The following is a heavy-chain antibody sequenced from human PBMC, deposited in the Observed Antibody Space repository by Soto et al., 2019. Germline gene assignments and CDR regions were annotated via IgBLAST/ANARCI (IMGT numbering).Heavy chain of an antibody. J-gene: IGHJ4*02. V-gene: IGHV4-39*01. D-gene: IGHD3-22*01. CDR3: ASSLKTRITMIVVVTPGY. CDR1: GGSIISSSYY. Sequence: SETLSLTCTVSGGSIISSSYYWGWIRQPPGKGLEWIGSIYYSGSTYYNPSLKSRVTISVDTSKNQFSLKLSSVTAADTAVYYCASSLKTRITMIVVVTPGYWGQGTLVTVSS. CDR2: IYYSGST.